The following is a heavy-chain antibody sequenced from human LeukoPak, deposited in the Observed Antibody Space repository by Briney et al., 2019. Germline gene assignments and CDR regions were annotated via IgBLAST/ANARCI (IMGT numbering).Heavy chain of an antibody. D-gene: IGHD3-3*01. J-gene: IGHJ3*02. Sequence: GGSLRLSCAASGFTFSNYWMHWVRQAPGKGLVWVSLINSDGSSTIYADSVKGRFTISRDNAKNTLYLQMNSLRAEDTAVYYCARGLTIFGVVNDAFDIWGQGTTVTVSS. V-gene: IGHV3-74*01. CDR3: ARGLTIFGVVNDAFDI. CDR2: INSDGSST. CDR1: GFTFSNYW.